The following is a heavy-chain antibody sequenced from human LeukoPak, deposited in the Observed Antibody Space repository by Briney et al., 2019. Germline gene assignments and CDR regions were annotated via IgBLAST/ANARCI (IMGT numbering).Heavy chain of an antibody. D-gene: IGHD3-16*02. CDR2: IIPIFGTA. CDR1: GGTFSSYA. Sequence: ASVKVSCKASGGTFSSYAISWVRQAPGLGLEWMGGIIPIFGTANYAQKFQGRVTITADESTSTAYMELSSLRSEDTAVYYCARGNTYYDYVWGSYRYTTNDYYFDYWGQGTLVTVSS. CDR3: ARGNTYYDYVWGSYRYTTNDYYFDY. V-gene: IGHV1-69*01. J-gene: IGHJ4*02.